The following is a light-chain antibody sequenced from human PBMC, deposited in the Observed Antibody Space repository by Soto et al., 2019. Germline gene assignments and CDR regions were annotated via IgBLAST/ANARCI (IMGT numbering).Light chain of an antibody. J-gene: IGLJ1*01. CDR3: QSYDNSVSSYV. CDR2: GNT. Sequence: QSVLTQPPSVSGAPGQRVTISCTGSSSNIGAGYDTHWYQQLPRTAPKLLIYGNTNRPSGVPDRFSGSKSGASASLAITGLQAEDEADYYCQSYDNSVSSYVFGTGTKVTVL. CDR1: SSNIGAGYD. V-gene: IGLV1-40*01.